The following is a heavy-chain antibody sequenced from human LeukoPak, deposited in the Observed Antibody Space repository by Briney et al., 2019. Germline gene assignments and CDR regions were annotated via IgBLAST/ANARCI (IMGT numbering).Heavy chain of an antibody. D-gene: IGHD4-17*01. J-gene: IGHJ4*02. V-gene: IGHV4-59*08. Sequence: SETLSLTCTVSGGSISSYYWSWIRQPPGKGLEWIGYIYYSGSTSYNPSLKSRVTISVDTSKNQFSLKLSSVTAADTAVYYCARHGGDYGDYYFDYWGQGTLVTVSS. CDR2: IYYSGST. CDR1: GGSISSYY. CDR3: ARHGGDYGDYYFDY.